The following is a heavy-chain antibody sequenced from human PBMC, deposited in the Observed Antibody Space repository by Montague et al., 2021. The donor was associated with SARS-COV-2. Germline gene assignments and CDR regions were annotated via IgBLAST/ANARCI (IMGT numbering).Heavy chain of an antibody. CDR1: GFSLSTSGMC. J-gene: IGHJ3*02. CDR3: ARIWGATRGDAFDI. CDR2: IDWDDDK. D-gene: IGHD1-26*01. Sequence: VKPTQTLTLTSTFSGFSLSTSGMCVSWIRQPPGKALEWLALIDWDDDKYYSTSLKTRLTISKDTSKNQVVLTMTNMDPVDTATYYCARIWGATRGDAFDIWGQGTMVTVSS. V-gene: IGHV2-70*01.